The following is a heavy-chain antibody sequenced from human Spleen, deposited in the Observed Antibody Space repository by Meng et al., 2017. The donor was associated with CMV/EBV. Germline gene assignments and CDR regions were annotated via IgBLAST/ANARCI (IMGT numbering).Heavy chain of an antibody. Sequence: ASVKVSCKASRYTFTSYGISWVRQAPGQGLEWMGWIYPNSGGTHYAQKFQGRLTVTTDTSISTGYMELSSLGSDDTAVYYCARDNDWGPDYWGQGTLVTVSS. J-gene: IGHJ4*01. V-gene: IGHV1-2*02. CDR2: IYPNSGGT. CDR3: ARDNDWGPDY. D-gene: IGHD3-9*01. CDR1: RYTFTSYG.